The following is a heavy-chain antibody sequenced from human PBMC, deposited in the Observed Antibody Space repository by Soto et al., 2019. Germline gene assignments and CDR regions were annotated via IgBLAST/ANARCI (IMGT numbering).Heavy chain of an antibody. J-gene: IGHJ4*02. CDR3: ARDWANGVWYFDY. D-gene: IGHD2-8*01. CDR1: GFIFKNYG. CDR2: IWFDETER. Sequence: PGGSLRLSCAASGFIFKNYGMHWARQAPGKGLEWLAVIWFDETERYYADSVKGRFTISRDNSNNTLYLQMNTLRAEDTAFYYCARDWANGVWYFDYWGQGALVTVSS. V-gene: IGHV3-33*01.